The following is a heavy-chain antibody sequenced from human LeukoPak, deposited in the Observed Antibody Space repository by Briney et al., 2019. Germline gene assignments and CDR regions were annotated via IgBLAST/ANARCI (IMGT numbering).Heavy chain of an antibody. CDR1: GGTFSSYA. D-gene: IGHD1-26*01. CDR2: IIPIFGTA. CDR3: AGLGVFEYSGYLFDY. J-gene: IGHJ4*02. V-gene: IGHV1-69*13. Sequence: SVKVSCKASGGTFSSYAISWVRQAPGQGLEWMGGIIPIFGTANYAQKFQGRVTITADESTSTAYMELRSLRSDDTAVYYCAGLGVFEYSGYLFDYWGQGTLVTVSS.